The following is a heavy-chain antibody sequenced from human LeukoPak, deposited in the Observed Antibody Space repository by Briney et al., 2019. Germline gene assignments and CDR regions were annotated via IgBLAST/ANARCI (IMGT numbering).Heavy chain of an antibody. V-gene: IGHV3-33*01. CDR3: ARDRCSSTNCYEGYYYGMDV. CDR2: IWYDGTQK. Sequence: PGGSLRLSCVASGFTFNSYGMHWVREAPGKGLEWLAVIWYDGTQKYYAESVEGRFTISRDNSQNMVYLQMNSLRAEDSAVFYCARDRCSSTNCYEGYYYGMDVWGQGTTVTVSS. D-gene: IGHD2-2*01. J-gene: IGHJ6*02. CDR1: GFTFNSYG.